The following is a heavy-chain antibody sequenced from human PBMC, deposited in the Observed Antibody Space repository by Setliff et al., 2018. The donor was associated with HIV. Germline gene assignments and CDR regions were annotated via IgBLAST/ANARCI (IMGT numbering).Heavy chain of an antibody. J-gene: IGHJ4*02. CDR3: ARGED. CDR1: GGSISRHY. CDR2: IFPGGNT. Sequence: SETLSFTCIVSGGSISRHYWSWIRQFPGKELEWIGYIFPGGNTNYNPSLRSRVTMSVDTSKNQFSLKLSSVTAADTAVYYCARGEDWGQGTLVTVSS. V-gene: IGHV4-4*08.